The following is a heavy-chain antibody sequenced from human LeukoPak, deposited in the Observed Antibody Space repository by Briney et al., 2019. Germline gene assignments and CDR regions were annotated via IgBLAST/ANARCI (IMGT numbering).Heavy chain of an antibody. Sequence: GESLKISCKGSGYSFTSYWIGWVRRLPGKGLEWMGIIYPSDSESRYSPSFQGQVTISADKSISTVYLQWSSLKASDTAIYYCARLQGDAYSQFDSWGQGTLVTVSS. CDR2: IYPSDSES. J-gene: IGHJ4*02. CDR1: GYSFTSYW. CDR3: ARLQGDAYSQFDS. D-gene: IGHD5-24*01. V-gene: IGHV5-51*01.